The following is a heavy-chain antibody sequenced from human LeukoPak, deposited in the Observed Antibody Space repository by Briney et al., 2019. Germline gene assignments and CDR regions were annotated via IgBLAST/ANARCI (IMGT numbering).Heavy chain of an antibody. CDR1: GFTFSNNY. V-gene: IGHV3-66*01. CDR3: ARVGYTSSWGERFYFDY. J-gene: IGHJ4*02. Sequence: PGGSPRLSCATSGFTFSNNYMSWVRQAPGKGLECVSVIDSAGSTYYAASVKGRFTISRDISRNALFLLMNSLTAEDTAVYYCARVGYTSSWGERFYFDYWGLGTVVTVSS. CDR2: IDSAGST. D-gene: IGHD6-13*01.